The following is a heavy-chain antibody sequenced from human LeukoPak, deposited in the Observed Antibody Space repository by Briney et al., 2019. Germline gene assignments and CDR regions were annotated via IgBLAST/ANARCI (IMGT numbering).Heavy chain of an antibody. Sequence: GGSLRLSCAASGLTFSGADMHWVRQASGKGLEWVGRIRTKGNRYATAYAASVKGRFTISRDDSKSTAYLQMNSLKTEDTAVYYCIHYGSGSYSTDYWGQGTLVTVSS. V-gene: IGHV3-73*01. D-gene: IGHD3-10*01. CDR3: IHYGSGSYSTDY. CDR1: GLTFSGAD. CDR2: IRTKGNRYAT. J-gene: IGHJ4*02.